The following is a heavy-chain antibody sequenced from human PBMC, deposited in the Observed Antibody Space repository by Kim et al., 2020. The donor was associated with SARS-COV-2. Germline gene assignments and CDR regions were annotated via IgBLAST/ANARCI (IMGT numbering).Heavy chain of an antibody. V-gene: IGHV3-23*01. J-gene: IGHJ6*02. CDR2: ISGSGGST. CDR3: AKDLVGRIGSYGMDV. Sequence: GGSLRLSCAASGFTFSSYAMSWVRQAPGKGLEWVSAISGSGGSTYYADSVKGRFTISRDNSKNTLYLQMNSLRAEDTAVYYCAKDLVGRIGSYGMDVWGQGTTVTVSS. CDR1: GFTFSSYA.